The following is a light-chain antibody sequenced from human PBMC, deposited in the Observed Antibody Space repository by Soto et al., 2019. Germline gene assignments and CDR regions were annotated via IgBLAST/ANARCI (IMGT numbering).Light chain of an antibody. CDR1: SSDVGGYNY. CDR2: AVS. Sequence: QSVLTQPASVSGSPGQSITISCTGTSSDVGGYNYVSWYQQHPGKAPKLMIYAVSNRPSGVSNRFSGSKSGNTATLTISGVQAEDEADYYCCSYTVSGTYVFGTGTKVTVL. CDR3: CSYTVSGTYV. J-gene: IGLJ1*01. V-gene: IGLV2-14*01.